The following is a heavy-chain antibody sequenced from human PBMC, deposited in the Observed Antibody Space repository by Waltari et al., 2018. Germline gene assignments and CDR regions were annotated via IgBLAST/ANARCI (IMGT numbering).Heavy chain of an antibody. V-gene: IGHV3-21*02. CDR1: GFTFSSYT. CDR2: ISSVSSYI. D-gene: IGHD2-15*01. CDR3: AREWGVMVGTAAFYFDY. J-gene: IGHJ4*02. Sequence: EVQLVGSGGGLVKPGGSLRLSCAASGFTFSSYTMNWVRQAPGKGLEGVSSISSVSSYIYYADSVKGRCSIARDNAKNSLDLQMNSLRAEDTAVYYCAREWGVMVGTAAFYFDYWGQGTLVTVSS.